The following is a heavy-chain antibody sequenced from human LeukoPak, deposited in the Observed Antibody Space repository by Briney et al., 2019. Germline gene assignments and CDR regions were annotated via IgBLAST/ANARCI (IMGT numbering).Heavy chain of an antibody. CDR1: GFTFSSYG. CDR3: AKGAGPSNDYMDV. V-gene: IGHV3-33*06. D-gene: IGHD4-11*01. CDR2: IYFDGSKK. J-gene: IGHJ6*03. Sequence: GGSLRLSCAASGFTFSSYGMHWVRQAPGKGLEWVAVIYFDGSKKYYADSVKGRFTISRDNSENTLYLQTNSLRAEDTAVYYCAKGAGPSNDYMDVWGKGTTVTVSS.